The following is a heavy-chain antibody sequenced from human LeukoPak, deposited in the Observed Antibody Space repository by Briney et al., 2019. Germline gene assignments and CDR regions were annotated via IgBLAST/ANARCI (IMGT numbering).Heavy chain of an antibody. Sequence: SETLSLTCTVSGGSVSSYFWSWVRQPPGKGLEWIGYVYYSGSTNYNPSLKSRVTISVDTSKTQFSLRLSSVTAADTAVYYCARASAALFGYWGQGTLVTVSS. J-gene: IGHJ4*02. CDR3: ARASAALFGY. CDR2: VYYSGST. V-gene: IGHV4-59*08. CDR1: GGSVSSYF.